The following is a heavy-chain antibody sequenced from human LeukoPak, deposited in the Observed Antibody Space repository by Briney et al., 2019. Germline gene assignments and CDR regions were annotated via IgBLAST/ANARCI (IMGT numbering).Heavy chain of an antibody. CDR3: TTDGGYYFDY. D-gene: IGHD4-23*01. CDR1: GFTFSNAW. J-gene: IGHJ4*02. Sequence: GGSLRLSCAASGFTFSNAWMRWVRQAPGKGPEWVGRIKTKTDGGTTDYAAPVKGRFTISRDDSKNTLYLQMNGLKTEDTAVYSCTTDGGYYFDYWGQGTLVTVSS. CDR2: IKTKTDGGTT. V-gene: IGHV3-15*01.